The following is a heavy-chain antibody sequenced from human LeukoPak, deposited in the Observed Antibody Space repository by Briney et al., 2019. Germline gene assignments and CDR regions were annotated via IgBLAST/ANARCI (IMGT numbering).Heavy chain of an antibody. CDR2: IYHSGST. CDR3: ARDKAVAAPDDAFDI. CDR1: GDSISSGGYS. J-gene: IGHJ3*02. Sequence: SETLSLTCAVSGDSISSGGYSWSWIRQPPGKGLEWIGSIYHSGSTYYNPSLKSRVTISVDTSKNQFSLKLSSVTAADTAVYYCARDKAVAAPDDAFDIWGQGTMVTVSS. D-gene: IGHD6-19*01. V-gene: IGHV4-30-2*03.